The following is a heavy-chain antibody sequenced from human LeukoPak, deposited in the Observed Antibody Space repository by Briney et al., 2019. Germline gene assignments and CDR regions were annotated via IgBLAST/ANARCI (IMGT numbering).Heavy chain of an antibody. Sequence: SVKASCKASGGTFSSYAIRWVRQAPEQGLEWMGRIIPILGIANYAQKFQGRVTITADKSTSTAYMELSSLRPEDTAVYYCAREDSSGRRTPDWFDPWGQGTLVTVSS. CDR1: GGTFSSYA. CDR3: AREDSSGRRTPDWFDP. V-gene: IGHV1-69*04. CDR2: IIPILGIA. D-gene: IGHD6-19*01. J-gene: IGHJ5*02.